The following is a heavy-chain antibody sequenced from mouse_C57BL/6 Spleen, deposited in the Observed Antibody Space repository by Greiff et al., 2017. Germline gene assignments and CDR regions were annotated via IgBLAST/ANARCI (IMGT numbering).Heavy chain of an antibody. CDR3: AREDDYDAYYAMGY. Sequence: QVQLQQPGAELVRPGSSVKLSCKASGYTFTSYWMDWVKQRPGQGLEWIGNIYPSDSETHYNQKFKDKATLTVDKSSSTAYMQLSSLTSEDSAVYYCAREDDYDAYYAMGYWGQGTSVTVSS. D-gene: IGHD2-4*01. CDR1: GYTFTSYW. V-gene: IGHV1-61*01. J-gene: IGHJ4*01. CDR2: IYPSDSET.